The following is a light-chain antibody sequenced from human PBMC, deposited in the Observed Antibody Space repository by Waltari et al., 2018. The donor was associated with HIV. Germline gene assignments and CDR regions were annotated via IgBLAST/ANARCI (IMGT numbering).Light chain of an antibody. CDR2: DDT. CDR1: NVGSKG. V-gene: IGLV3-21*02. CDR3: QVWDNGTEHVV. J-gene: IGLJ2*01. Sequence: SYVLTQPPSVSVAPGQTARITCGGNNVGSKGVHWYQQKPGQAPVVVVYDDTDRPLGLPERFSGSNSGNTATLTISRVEAGDEADYHCQVWDNGTEHVVFGGGTKLTVL.